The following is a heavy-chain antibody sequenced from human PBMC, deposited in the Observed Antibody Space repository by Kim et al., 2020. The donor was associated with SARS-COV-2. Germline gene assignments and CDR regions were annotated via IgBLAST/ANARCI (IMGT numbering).Heavy chain of an antibody. CDR3: ARDSGYDSSGYYFDY. D-gene: IGHD3-22*01. Sequence: SVKVSCKASGGTFSSYAISWVRQAPGQGLEWMGGIIPIFGTANYAQKFQGRVTIIAYESTSTAYMELSSLRSEDMAVYYCARDSGYDSSGYYFDYWGQGTLVTVSS. V-gene: IGHV1-69*13. CDR1: GGTFSSYA. J-gene: IGHJ4*02. CDR2: IIPIFGTA.